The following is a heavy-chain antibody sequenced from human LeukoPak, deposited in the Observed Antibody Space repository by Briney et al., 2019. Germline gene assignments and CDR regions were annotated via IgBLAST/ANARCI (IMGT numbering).Heavy chain of an antibody. CDR3: ARQKKTFGSYSWFCDY. J-gene: IGHJ4*02. D-gene: IGHD1-26*01. CDR2: IYYSGST. CDR1: GYSISSGYY. Sequence: SETLSLTCTVSGYSISSGYYWGWIRQPPGKGLEWIGSIYYSGSTYYNPSLKSRVTISVDTSKNQFSLKLSSVTAADTAVYYCARQKKTFGSYSWFCDYWGQGTLVTVSS. V-gene: IGHV4-38-2*02.